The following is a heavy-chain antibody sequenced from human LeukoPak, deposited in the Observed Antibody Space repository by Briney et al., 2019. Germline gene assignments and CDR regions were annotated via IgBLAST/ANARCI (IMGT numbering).Heavy chain of an antibody. CDR1: GFTFSSYS. V-gene: IGHV3-21*01. D-gene: IGHD6-19*01. Sequence: GGSLRLSCAASGFTFSSYSMNWVRQAPGKGLEWVSSISSSSSYIYYADSVKGRFTISRDNAKNSLYLQMNSLRAEDTAEYYCARIAVAGPGGYWGQGTLVTVSS. CDR2: ISSSSSYI. CDR3: ARIAVAGPGGY. J-gene: IGHJ4*02.